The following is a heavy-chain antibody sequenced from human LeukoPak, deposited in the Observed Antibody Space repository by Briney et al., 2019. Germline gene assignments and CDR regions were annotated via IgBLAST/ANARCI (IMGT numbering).Heavy chain of an antibody. Sequence: GGSLRLSCAASGFTFSRHAMYWVRQAPGKGLEWLAFISYDGSNRYYGDSAEGRFTISRDNSKNTLYSQMNSLRPEDTAVYFCARDFMSWSMDYWGQGTLVTVSS. CDR1: GFTFSRHA. J-gene: IGHJ4*02. CDR3: ARDFMSWSMDY. D-gene: IGHD2/OR15-2a*01. V-gene: IGHV3-30-3*01. CDR2: ISYDGSNR.